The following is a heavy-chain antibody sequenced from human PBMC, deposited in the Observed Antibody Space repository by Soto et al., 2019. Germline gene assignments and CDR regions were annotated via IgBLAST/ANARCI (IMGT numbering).Heavy chain of an antibody. V-gene: IGHV3-30*18. CDR3: AKEQSSGYYRVVDH. CDR1: GLTLSSCG. Sequence: QVQVVESGGGVVQPGRSLRLSCAASGLTLSSCGMHWVRQAPGKGLEWVGVITYDGGSEHYADFVKGRFTISRDSSEKTVYLQMNSLRVEDSAVYYCAKEQSSGYYRVVDHWGQGTLVTVSS. CDR2: ITYDGGSE. D-gene: IGHD6-19*01. J-gene: IGHJ4*02.